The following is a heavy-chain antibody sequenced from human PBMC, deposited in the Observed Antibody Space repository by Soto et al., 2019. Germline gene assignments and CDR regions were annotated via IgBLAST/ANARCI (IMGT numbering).Heavy chain of an antibody. V-gene: IGHV3-53*02. CDR2: IYTGDST. Sequence: EVQLVETGGGLIQPGGSLRLTCAASGFSVTSNYMTWVRQAPGTGLEWVSVIYTGDSTYYADSVKGRFTISRDKSKNTLYLQMNSLRAEDTAVYYCARSSGWYCFDYLGQGTLVTVSS. CDR3: ARSSGWYCFDY. J-gene: IGHJ4*02. CDR1: GFSVTSNY. D-gene: IGHD6-19*01.